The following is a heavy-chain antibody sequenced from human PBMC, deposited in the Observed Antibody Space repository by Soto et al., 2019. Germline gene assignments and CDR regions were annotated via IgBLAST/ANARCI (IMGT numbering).Heavy chain of an antibody. CDR3: ARSYGGYYYYYYGMDV. V-gene: IGHV4-59*01. J-gene: IGHJ6*02. CDR1: GGSISSYY. D-gene: IGHD5-18*01. Sequence: QVQLQESGPGLVKPSETLSLTCTVSGGSISSYYWSWIRQPPGKGLEWIEYIYYSGSTNYNPSLKSRVTISVDTSKNQFSLKLSSVTAADTAVYYCARSYGGYYYYYYGMDVWGQGTTVTVSS. CDR2: IYYSGST.